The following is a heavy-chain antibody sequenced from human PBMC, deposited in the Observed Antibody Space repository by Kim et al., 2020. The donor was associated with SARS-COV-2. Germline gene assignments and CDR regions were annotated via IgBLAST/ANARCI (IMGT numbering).Heavy chain of an antibody. CDR2: ISAYNGNT. J-gene: IGHJ4*02. V-gene: IGHV1-18*01. Sequence: VKVSCKASGYTFTSYGLSWVRQAPGQGLEWMGWISAYNGNTNYAQKLQGRVTMTTDTSTTTAYMELRSLRSDDTAVYYCARDHVWGSYRYTGSYFDYWGQGTLVTVSS. CDR3: ARDHVWGSYRYTGSYFDY. D-gene: IGHD3-16*02. CDR1: GYTFTSYG.